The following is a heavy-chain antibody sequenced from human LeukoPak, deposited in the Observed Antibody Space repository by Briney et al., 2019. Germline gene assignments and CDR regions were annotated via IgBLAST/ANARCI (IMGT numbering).Heavy chain of an antibody. V-gene: IGHV4-31*03. CDR2: IYYSGST. CDR3: ARGLPYSSSFLDY. J-gene: IGHJ4*02. CDR1: GGSISSGGYY. Sequence: SETLSLTCTVSGGSISSGGYYWSWIRQHPGKGLEWIGYIYYSGSTYYNPSLKSRVTISVDTSKNQFSLKLSSATAADTAVYYCARGLPYSSSFLDYWGQGTLVTVSS. D-gene: IGHD6-13*01.